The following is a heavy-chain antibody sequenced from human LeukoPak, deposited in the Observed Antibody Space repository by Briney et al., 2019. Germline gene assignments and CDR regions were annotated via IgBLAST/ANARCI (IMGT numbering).Heavy chain of an antibody. CDR1: GYTFTSYY. Sequence: ASVKVSCKASGYTFTSYYMHWVRQAPGQGLEWMVIINPSGGSTSYAQKFQGRVTMTRDTSTSTVYMELSSLRSEDTAVYYCARALHHYYDSSGYDAFDIWGQGTMVTVSS. CDR2: INPSGGST. CDR3: ARALHHYYDSSGYDAFDI. J-gene: IGHJ3*02. D-gene: IGHD3-22*01. V-gene: IGHV1-46*01.